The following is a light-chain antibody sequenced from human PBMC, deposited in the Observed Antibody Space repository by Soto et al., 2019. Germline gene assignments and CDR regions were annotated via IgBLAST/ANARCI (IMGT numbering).Light chain of an antibody. J-gene: IGLJ3*02. Sequence: QSALTQPASVSGSPGQSITFSCTGTSSDIGDYDYVSWYQQHPGKAPKLMIYDVTNRPSGVSNRFSGSKSGNTASLTISGLQPEDEADYYCSSYTSSSTLVFGGGTKLTV. CDR2: DVT. CDR3: SSYTSSSTLV. CDR1: SSDIGDYDY. V-gene: IGLV2-14*01.